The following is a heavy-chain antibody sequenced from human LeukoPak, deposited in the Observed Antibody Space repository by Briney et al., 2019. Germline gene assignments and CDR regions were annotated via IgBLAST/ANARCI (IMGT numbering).Heavy chain of an antibody. Sequence: GESLKISCKGSGYSFTSYWIGWVRQMPGKSLEWMGIIYPGDSDTRYSPSFQGQVTISADKSISTAYLQWSSLKASDTAMDYCARHGYSNYGGNDYWGQGTLVTVSS. J-gene: IGHJ4*02. D-gene: IGHD4-11*01. CDR1: GYSFTSYW. CDR3: ARHGYSNYGGNDY. V-gene: IGHV5-51*01. CDR2: IYPGDSDT.